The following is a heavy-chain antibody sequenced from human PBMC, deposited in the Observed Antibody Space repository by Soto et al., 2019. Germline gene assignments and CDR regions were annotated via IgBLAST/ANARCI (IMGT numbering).Heavy chain of an antibody. CDR2: IIPIFGTA. V-gene: IGHV1-69*12. J-gene: IGHJ4*02. CDR3: ARGPSEAVAGNFDY. CDR1: GGTFSSYA. Sequence: QVQLVQSGAEVKKPGSSVKVSCKASGGTFSSYAISWVRQAPGQGLEWMGGIIPIFGTANYAQKFQGRVTITADESTGTAYMELSSLRSEETAVYYCARGPSEAVAGNFDYWGQGTLVTVSS. D-gene: IGHD6-19*01.